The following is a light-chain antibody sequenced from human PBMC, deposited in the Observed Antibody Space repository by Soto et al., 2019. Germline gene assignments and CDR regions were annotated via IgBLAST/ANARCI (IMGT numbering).Light chain of an antibody. V-gene: IGLV4-69*01. CDR1: GGHSHYT. CDR2: LNSDGSH. J-gene: IGLJ3*02. Sequence: QPVLTQSPSASASLGASVNLTCTLSGGHSHYTIAWHQQQPEKGPRYLMTLNSDGSHHRGDGIPDRFSGSTSGAERYLTISNLQSEDEADYYCETWDTGIQVFGGGTKVTVL. CDR3: ETWDTGIQV.